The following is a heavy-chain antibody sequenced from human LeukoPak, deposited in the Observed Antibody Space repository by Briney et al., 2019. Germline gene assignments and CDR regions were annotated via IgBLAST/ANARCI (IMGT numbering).Heavy chain of an antibody. CDR2: VSGGGTTT. Sequence: PGRSLRLSCAASGFTFSSYAMHWVRQAPGKGLEWVSGVSGGGTTTWYADSVKGRFTISRDNSKNTLYLQMNSLRAEDTAVYYCAMFGNPDYWGQGTLVTVSS. CDR3: AMFGNPDY. D-gene: IGHD3-10*02. J-gene: IGHJ4*02. V-gene: IGHV3-23*01. CDR1: GFTFSSYA.